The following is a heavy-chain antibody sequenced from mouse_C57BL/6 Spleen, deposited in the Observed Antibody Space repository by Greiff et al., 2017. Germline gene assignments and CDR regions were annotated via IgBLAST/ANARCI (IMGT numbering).Heavy chain of an antibody. V-gene: IGHV1-82*01. D-gene: IGHD2-2*01. CDR2: IYPGDGDT. J-gene: IGHJ3*01. CDR3: ASQKGGVYGYDLAWFAY. CDR1: GYAFSSSW. Sequence: QVQLQQSGPELVKPGASVKISCKASGYAFSSSWMNWVKQRPGKGLEWIGRIYPGDGDTNYNGKFKGKATLTADKSSSTAYMQLSSLTSEDSAVYFCASQKGGVYGYDLAWFAYWGQGTLVTVSA.